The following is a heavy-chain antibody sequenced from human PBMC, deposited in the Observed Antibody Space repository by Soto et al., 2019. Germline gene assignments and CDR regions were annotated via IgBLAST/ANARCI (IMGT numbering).Heavy chain of an antibody. CDR2: IYPGDSDT. CDR1: GYSFASYW. V-gene: IGHV5-51*01. CDR3: TSRATVTIGFDY. J-gene: IGHJ4*02. D-gene: IGHD4-17*01. Sequence: PGASLQISCKGSGYSFASYWIGWVRQMPGKGLEWMGIIYPGDSDTRYSPSFQGQVTISADKSISTAYLQWSSLKASDTAMYYCTSRATVTIGFDYWGQGTLVTVSS.